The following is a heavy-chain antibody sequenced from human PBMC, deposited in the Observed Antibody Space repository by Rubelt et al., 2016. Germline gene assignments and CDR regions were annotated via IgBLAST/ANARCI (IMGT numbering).Heavy chain of an antibody. CDR2: ISYDGSNK. Sequence: QVQLVESGGGVVQPGRSLRLSCAASGFTFSSYGMHWVRQAPGKGLEWVAVISYDGSNKYYEDSVKGRFTISMDNSKSTLYLQMNSLRAEDTAVYYCARVKKPAMVTDYWGQGTLVTVSS. D-gene: IGHD5-18*01. CDR1: GFTFSSYG. J-gene: IGHJ4*02. CDR3: ARVKKPAMVTDY. V-gene: IGHV3-30*03.